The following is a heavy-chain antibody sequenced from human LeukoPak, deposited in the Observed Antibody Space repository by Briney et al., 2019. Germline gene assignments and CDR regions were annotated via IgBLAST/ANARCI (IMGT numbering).Heavy chain of an antibody. J-gene: IGHJ3*02. Sequence: GGSLRLSCAASGFTFSSYAMSWDRQAPGKGLEWVSAIRGSGGSTYYADSVKGRFTISRDNSKNTLYLQMNSLRAEDTAVYYCANARGYCSSTSCYKGDAFDIWGQGTMVTVSS. CDR2: IRGSGGST. CDR1: GFTFSSYA. CDR3: ANARGYCSSTSCYKGDAFDI. V-gene: IGHV3-23*01. D-gene: IGHD2-2*02.